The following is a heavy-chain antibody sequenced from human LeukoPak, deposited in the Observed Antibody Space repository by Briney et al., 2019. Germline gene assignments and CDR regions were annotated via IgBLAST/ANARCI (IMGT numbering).Heavy chain of an antibody. D-gene: IGHD6-25*01. CDR2: IYNGGST. Sequence: PGGSLRLSCAASGFTVSSNYMSWVRQAPGKGLEWVSVIYNGGSTYYADSVKGRFTISRDNAKNSLFLEMNSLRGEDTALYFCARERPAAASAFEIWGQGTRVTVSS. CDR3: ARERPAAASAFEI. J-gene: IGHJ3*02. CDR1: GFTVSSNY. V-gene: IGHV3-53*01.